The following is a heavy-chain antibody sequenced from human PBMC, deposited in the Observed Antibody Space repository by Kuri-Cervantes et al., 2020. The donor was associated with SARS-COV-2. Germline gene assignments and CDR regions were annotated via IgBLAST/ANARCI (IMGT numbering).Heavy chain of an antibody. Sequence: GSLRLSCTVSGGSIGSGSYYWGWIRQPPGKGLEWIGSIYYSGSTYYNPSLKSRVTISVDTSKNQFSLKLSSVTAADTAVYYCARKRTTVTTFWFDPWGQGTLVTVSS. CDR1: GGSIGSGSYY. D-gene: IGHD4-17*01. V-gene: IGHV4-39*07. CDR3: ARKRTTVTTFWFDP. J-gene: IGHJ5*02. CDR2: IYYSGST.